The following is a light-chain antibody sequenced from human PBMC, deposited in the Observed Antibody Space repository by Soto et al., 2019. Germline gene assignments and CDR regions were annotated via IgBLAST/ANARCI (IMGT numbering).Light chain of an antibody. CDR2: AST. J-gene: IGLJ2*01. V-gene: IGLV1-40*01. CDR1: SSNIGAVYD. CDR3: QSYDSSLSALV. Sequence: QSVLTQPPSVSGAPGQRVTISCTGSSSNIGAVYDVHWYQHLPGTAPKRLIYASTSRPSGVPDRFSGSKSGTSASLAITGLQAEDEGDYYCQSYDSSLSALVFGGGTKLTVL.